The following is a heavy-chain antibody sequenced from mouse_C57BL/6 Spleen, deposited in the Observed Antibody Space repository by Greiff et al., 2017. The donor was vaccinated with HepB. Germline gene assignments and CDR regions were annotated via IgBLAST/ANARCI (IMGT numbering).Heavy chain of an antibody. V-gene: IGHV1-5*01. Sequence: VQLQQSGTVLARPGASVKMSCKTSGYTFTSYWMHWVKQRPGQGLEWIGAIYPGNSDTSYNQKFKGKAKLTAVTSASTAYMELSSLTNEDSAVYYCTREDDGYLYYYAMDYWGQGTSVTVSS. D-gene: IGHD2-3*01. CDR1: GYTFTSYW. CDR3: TREDDGYLYYYAMDY. J-gene: IGHJ4*01. CDR2: IYPGNSDT.